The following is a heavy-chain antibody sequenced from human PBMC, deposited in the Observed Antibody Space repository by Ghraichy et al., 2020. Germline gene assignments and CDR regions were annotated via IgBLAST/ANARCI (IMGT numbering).Heavy chain of an antibody. CDR2: IYHSGST. D-gene: IGHD3-22*01. V-gene: IGHV4-4*02. CDR1: GGSISSSNW. Sequence: SETLSLTCAVSGGSISSSNWWSWVRQPPGKGLEWIGEIYHSGSTNYNPSLKSRVTISVDKSKNQFSLKLSSVTDADTAVYYCAREGEGVYYYDSSDLGAFDIWGQGTMVTVSS. CDR3: AREGEGVYYYDSSDLGAFDI. J-gene: IGHJ3*02.